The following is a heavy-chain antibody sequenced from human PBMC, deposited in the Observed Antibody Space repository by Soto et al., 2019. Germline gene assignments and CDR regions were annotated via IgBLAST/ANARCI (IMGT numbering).Heavy chain of an antibody. J-gene: IGHJ4*02. D-gene: IGHD3-9*01. Sequence: EVRLVESGGDLVQRGGSLRLSCAASGFPFSSYWMHWVRHPPGKGLDWVARIRGDGVTTYYADSVTGRFTVSSDNAKNALSLQINGLRAEDTAVYYCAREYYGLLAGYYADYWGQGALGAVSS. CDR3: AREYYGLLAGYYADY. CDR2: IRGDGVTT. CDR1: GFPFSSYW. V-gene: IGHV3-74*01.